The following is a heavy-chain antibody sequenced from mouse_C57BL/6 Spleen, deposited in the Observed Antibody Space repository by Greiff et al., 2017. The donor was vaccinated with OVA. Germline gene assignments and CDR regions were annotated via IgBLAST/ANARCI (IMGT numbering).Heavy chain of an antibody. CDR2: IHPSDSDT. J-gene: IGHJ4*01. D-gene: IGHD2-3*01. V-gene: IGHV1-74*01. Sequence: QVQLQQPGAELVKPGASVKVSCKASGYTFTSYWMHWVKQRPGQGLEWIGRIHPSDSDTNYNQKFKGKGTLTVDKSSSTAYMQLSSQTSEDSSVYYCAIYDGYYGYYAMDYWGQGTSVTVSS. CDR1: GYTFTSYW. CDR3: AIYDGYYGYYAMDY.